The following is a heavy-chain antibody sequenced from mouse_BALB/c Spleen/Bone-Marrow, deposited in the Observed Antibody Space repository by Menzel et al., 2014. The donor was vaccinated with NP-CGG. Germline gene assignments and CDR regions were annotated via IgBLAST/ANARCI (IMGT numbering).Heavy chain of an antibody. CDR1: GYSITSGYS. CDR2: IHYSGTT. J-gene: IGHJ4*01. CDR3: ARSLDEGYAMDY. D-gene: IGHD2-10*02. Sequence: EVKLLESGPDLVKPSQSLSLTCTVTGYSITSGYSWHWIRQFPGDKLEWMGYIHYSGTTNYNPSLKSRVSITRDTSKNQFFLQLNSVTTEDTATYYCARSLDEGYAMDYWGQGTSVTVSS. V-gene: IGHV3-1*02.